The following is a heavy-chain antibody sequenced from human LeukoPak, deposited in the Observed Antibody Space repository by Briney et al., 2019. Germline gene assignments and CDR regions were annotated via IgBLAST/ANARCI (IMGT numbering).Heavy chain of an antibody. Sequence: ASVKVSCKASGYTFTGYYMHWVRQAPGQGLEWMGWINPNSGGTNYAQKFQGRVTMTRDTSISTAYMELRSLRSDDTAMYYCARFDILTGYFSRGSHEDFDYWGQGTLVTVPS. CDR3: ARFDILTGYFSRGSHEDFDY. J-gene: IGHJ4*02. CDR1: GYTFTGYY. CDR2: INPNSGGT. V-gene: IGHV1-2*02. D-gene: IGHD3-9*01.